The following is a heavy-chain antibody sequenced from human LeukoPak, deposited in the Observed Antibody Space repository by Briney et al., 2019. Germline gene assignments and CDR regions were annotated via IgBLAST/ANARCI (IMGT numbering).Heavy chain of an antibody. D-gene: IGHD6-19*01. CDR1: GFTFSSYS. V-gene: IGHV3-48*02. Sequence: GGSLRLSCAASGFTFSSYSMNWVRQAPGKGLEWVSYISSSSTIYYADSVKGRFTISRDNAKNSLYLQMNSLRDEDTAVYYCARTYSSGWYGRVWFDPWGQGTLVTVSS. J-gene: IGHJ5*02. CDR3: ARTYSSGWYGRVWFDP. CDR2: ISSSSTI.